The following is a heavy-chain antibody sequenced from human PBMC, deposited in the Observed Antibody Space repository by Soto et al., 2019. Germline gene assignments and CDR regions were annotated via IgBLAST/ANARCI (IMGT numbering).Heavy chain of an antibody. CDR2: IVVGSGNT. D-gene: IGHD2-15*01. CDR3: ATASHGYCSGGSCFLYYYYGMDV. Sequence: SGKVSCKASGFTFTSXAVQWGRQARGQRLEWIGWIVVGSGNTNYAQKGQERVTIPRDMSTSTAYMELSSLRSEDTAVYYCATASHGYCSGGSCFLYYYYGMDVWGQGTTVTVSS. CDR1: GFTFTSXA. V-gene: IGHV1-58*01. J-gene: IGHJ6*02.